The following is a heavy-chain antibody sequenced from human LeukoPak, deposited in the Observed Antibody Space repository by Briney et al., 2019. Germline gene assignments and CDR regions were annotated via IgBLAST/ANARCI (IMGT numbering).Heavy chain of an antibody. V-gene: IGHV1-2*02. CDR3: ARDPIRGVKGWFDP. CDR1: GYTFTGYY. D-gene: IGHD3-10*01. J-gene: IGHJ5*02. CDR2: INPNSGGT. Sequence: ASVKVSCKASGYTFTGYYMHWVRQAPGQGLEWMGWINPNSGGTNYAQKFQGRVTMTRDTSISTAYMELSRLRSDDKAVYYCARDPIRGVKGWFDPWGQGTLVTVSS.